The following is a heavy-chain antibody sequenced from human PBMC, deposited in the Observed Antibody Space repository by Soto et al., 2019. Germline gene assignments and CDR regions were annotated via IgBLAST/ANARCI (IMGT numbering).Heavy chain of an antibody. CDR1: GYTFTRYT. CDR2: INPDNGNT. V-gene: IGHV1-3*01. CDR3: ARGIATGQLDP. Sequence: SVKVSCKATGYTFTRYTMNWVRQAPGQRLEWMGWINPDNGNTKSSQKFQDRVIITRDTSASTAYMDLSSLRSADTAVYYCARGIATGQLDPWGQGTLVTVSS. J-gene: IGHJ5*02. D-gene: IGHD2-15*01.